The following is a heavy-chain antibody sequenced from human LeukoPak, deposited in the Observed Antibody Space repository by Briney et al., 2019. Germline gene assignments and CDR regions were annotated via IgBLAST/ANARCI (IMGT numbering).Heavy chain of an antibody. CDR1: GFIFNEFY. J-gene: IGHJ6*03. CDR2: VTTTGDPV. D-gene: IGHD2-21*01. CDR3: ARLVIDSPSSYYMDV. Sequence: KPGGSLRLSCSASGFIFNEFYMSWIRQAPGKRLECVSYVTTTGDPVYYTDSVKGRFTISRDNAKNSLFLQMTSLRDEDTAVYYCARLVIDSPSSYYMDVWGNGTTVTVSS. V-gene: IGHV3-11*04.